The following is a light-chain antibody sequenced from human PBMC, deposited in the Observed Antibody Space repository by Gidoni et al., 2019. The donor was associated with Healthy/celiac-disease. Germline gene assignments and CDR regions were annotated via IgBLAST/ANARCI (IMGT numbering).Light chain of an antibody. CDR3: QQYNSYPYT. J-gene: IGKJ2*01. V-gene: IGKV1-5*03. CDR1: QSISSW. Sequence: DIQMTQSPSTLSASVGDRVTITCRASQSISSWLAWYQQKPGKAPKLLIYKASSLESGVPARFSGSGSGTEFTLTISSLQPDDFATYYCQQYNSYPYTFGQGTKLEIK. CDR2: KAS.